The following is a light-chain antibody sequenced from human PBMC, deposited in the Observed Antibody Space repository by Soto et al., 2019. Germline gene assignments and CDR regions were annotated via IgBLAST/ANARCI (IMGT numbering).Light chain of an antibody. CDR2: GAS. CDR3: QQYNNWPPGVYN. Sequence: EIVMTQSPATLSVSPGERATLSCRASQSVSSNLAWYQQKPGQAPRLLIYGASTRATGIPARFSGSGSGTEFTLTISSLQSEDFAVYYCQQYNNWPPGVYNFGQGTKLEIK. V-gene: IGKV3-15*01. J-gene: IGKJ2*01. CDR1: QSVSSN.